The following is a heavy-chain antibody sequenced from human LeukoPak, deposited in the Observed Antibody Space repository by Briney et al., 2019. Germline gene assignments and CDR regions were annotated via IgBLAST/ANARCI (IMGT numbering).Heavy chain of an antibody. J-gene: IGHJ4*02. CDR1: GYSFTNYW. Sequence: GESLKISCKGSGYSFTNYWIGWVRQMPGKGLEYMGIIYPGDSDTRYSPSFQGQVTISADKSIRTAYLQWISLKASDTAMYYCARQEYHYDSSGYYFFYWGQGTLVTVSS. CDR2: IYPGDSDT. D-gene: IGHD3-22*01. CDR3: ARQEYHYDSSGYYFFY. V-gene: IGHV5-51*01.